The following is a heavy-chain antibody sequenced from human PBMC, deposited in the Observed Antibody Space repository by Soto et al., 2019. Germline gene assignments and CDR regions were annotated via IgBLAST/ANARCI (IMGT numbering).Heavy chain of an antibody. D-gene: IGHD4-4*01. J-gene: IGHJ6*02. V-gene: IGHV5-51*01. CDR2: IYPGDSDT. CDR3: ARHRMTTVTDYYYYGMDV. CDR1: GDSFTRYW. Sequence: PVESLKISCKGSGDSFTRYWIGWVRQMPGKGLEWMGIIYPGDSDTRYSPSFQGQVTISADKSISTAYLQWSSLKASDTAMYYCARHRMTTVTDYYYYGMDVWGQGTTVTVSS.